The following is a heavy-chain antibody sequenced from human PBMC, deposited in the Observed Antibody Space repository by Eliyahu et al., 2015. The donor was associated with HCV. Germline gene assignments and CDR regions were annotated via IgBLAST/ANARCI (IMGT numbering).Heavy chain of an antibody. V-gene: IGHV2-5*01. CDR3: AHSRRTYDYESSGHSYIYYFAN. CDR2: IYWNDDK. CDR1: GFSLRTSGVG. D-gene: IGHD3-22*01. J-gene: IGHJ4*02. Sequence: QITLRESAPMLAKPTQTLTLTCTFSGFSLRTSGVGVGWIRQPPGKALEWLALIYWNDDKYYSPSLKSRLTITKDISRNQVVLTMTNMDPVDTATYYCAHSRRTYDYESSGHSYIYYFANWGRGTLVTVSS.